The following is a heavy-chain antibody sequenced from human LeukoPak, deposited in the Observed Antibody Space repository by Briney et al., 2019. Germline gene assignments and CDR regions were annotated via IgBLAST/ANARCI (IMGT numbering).Heavy chain of an antibody. CDR3: ARELLWFGTYYYGMDV. D-gene: IGHD3-10*01. V-gene: IGHV4-4*07. J-gene: IGHJ6*02. CDR2: IYTSGIT. Sequence: PSETLSLTCSVSGGSISSYYWSWIRQPAGKGLEWIGRIYTSGITNYNPSLKSRVTMSVDTSKNQFSLKLSSVTAADTAVYYCARELLWFGTYYYGMDVWGQGTTVTVSS. CDR1: GGSISSYY.